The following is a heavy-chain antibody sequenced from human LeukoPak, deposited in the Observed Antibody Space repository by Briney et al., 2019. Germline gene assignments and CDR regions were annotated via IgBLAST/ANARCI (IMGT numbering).Heavy chain of an antibody. J-gene: IGHJ3*02. Sequence: PSETLSLTCAVYGGSFSGYYWSWIRQPPGKGLEWIGEINHSGSTNYNPSLKSRVTISVDTSKNQFSLKLSSVTAADTAVYYCARVSWGDYVWGSYRSHDAFDIWGQGTMVTVSS. CDR2: INHSGST. D-gene: IGHD3-16*02. CDR3: ARVSWGDYVWGSYRSHDAFDI. V-gene: IGHV4-34*01. CDR1: GGSFSGYY.